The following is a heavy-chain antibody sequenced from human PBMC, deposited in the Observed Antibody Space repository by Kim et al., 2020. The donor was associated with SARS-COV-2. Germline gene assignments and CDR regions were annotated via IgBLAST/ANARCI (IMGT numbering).Heavy chain of an antibody. Sequence: TPSLKSRVTISVDTSKNRFSLNLSSVTAADTAVYYCARTLRGAQYNWFDPWGQGTLVTVSS. CDR3: ARTLRGAQYNWFDP. V-gene: IGHV4-39*01. D-gene: IGHD3-10*01. J-gene: IGHJ5*01.